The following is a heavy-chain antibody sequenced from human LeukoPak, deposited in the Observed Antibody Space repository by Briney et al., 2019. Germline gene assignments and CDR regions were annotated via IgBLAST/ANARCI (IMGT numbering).Heavy chain of an antibody. CDR1: GGSISSGGYY. V-gene: IGHV4-31*03. D-gene: IGHD6-19*01. CDR3: AREHIAVAGTYWFDP. J-gene: IGHJ5*02. CDR2: IYYSGGT. Sequence: SQTLSLTRTVSGGSISSGGYYWSWIRQHPGKGLEWLGYIYYSGGTYYNPSLKSRVTMSVDTSKNQFSLKLSSVTAADTAVYYCAREHIAVAGTYWFDPWGQGTLVTVSS.